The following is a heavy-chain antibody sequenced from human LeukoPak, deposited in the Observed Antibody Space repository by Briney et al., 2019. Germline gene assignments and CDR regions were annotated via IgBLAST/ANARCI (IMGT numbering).Heavy chain of an antibody. CDR1: GFTVSSNY. Sequence: GGSLRLSCAASGFTVSSNYMSWVRQAPGKGLEWVSVIYSGGSTYYADSVKGRFTISRDNSKNTLYLQMNSLRAEDTAVYYCARGRTGIVGATEYYFDYWGQGTLVTVSS. CDR3: ARGRTGIVGATEYYFDY. CDR2: IYSGGST. V-gene: IGHV3-66*02. D-gene: IGHD1-26*01. J-gene: IGHJ4*02.